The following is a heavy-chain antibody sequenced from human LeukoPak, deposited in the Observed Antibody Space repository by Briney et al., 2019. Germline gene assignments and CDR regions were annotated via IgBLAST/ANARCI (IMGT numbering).Heavy chain of an antibody. CDR3: ARGMRSYYYYMDV. CDR2: ISYDGSNK. CDR1: GFTFSSYA. Sequence: GGSLRLSCAASGFTFSSYAMHWVRQAPGKGLEWVAVISYDGSNKYYADSVKGRFTISRDNSKNTLYLQMNSLRSEDTAVYYCARGMRSYYYYMDVWGKGTTVTVSS. V-gene: IGHV3-30*04. J-gene: IGHJ6*03.